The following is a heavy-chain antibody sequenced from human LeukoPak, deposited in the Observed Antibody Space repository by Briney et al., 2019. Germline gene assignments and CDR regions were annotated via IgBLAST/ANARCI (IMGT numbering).Heavy chain of an antibody. Sequence: SETLSLTCTVSGGSISSSSYYWGWIRQPPGKGLEWIGSIYYSGSTYYNPSLKSRVTISVDTSKNQFSLNLNSVTAADTAVYYCARDQLTLWYFDYWGQGILVTVSS. D-gene: IGHD1-1*01. V-gene: IGHV4-39*07. CDR1: GGSISSSSYY. J-gene: IGHJ4*02. CDR3: ARDQLTLWYFDY. CDR2: IYYSGST.